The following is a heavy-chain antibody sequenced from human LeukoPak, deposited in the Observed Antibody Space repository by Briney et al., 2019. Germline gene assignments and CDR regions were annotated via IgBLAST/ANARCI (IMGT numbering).Heavy chain of an antibody. CDR1: GFTFGSYG. J-gene: IGHJ4*02. CDR3: AREGGIAVAKYYYDSSGYWNYFDY. V-gene: IGHV3-30*03. D-gene: IGHD3-22*01. CDR2: ISYDGSNK. Sequence: PGRSLRLSCAASGFTFGSYGMHWVRQAPGEGLEWVAVISYDGSNKYYADSVKGRFTISRDNSKNTLYLQMNSLRAEDTAVHYCAREGGIAVAKYYYDSSGYWNYFDYWGQGTLVTVSS.